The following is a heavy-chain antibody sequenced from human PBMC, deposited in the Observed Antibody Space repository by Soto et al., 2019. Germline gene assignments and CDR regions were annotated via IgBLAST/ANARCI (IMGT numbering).Heavy chain of an antibody. CDR1: GGTLISYA. Sequence: QVQLVQSGAEVKRPGSSLKVSCQASGGTLISYAINWVRQAPGEGLEWVGGIIPVFGTVNLAQKFQGRLSLKADKSKNIAALEWRSLTSEDTAMDYWARSDDFWSGGMAVWGQGTSVTVSS. D-gene: IGHD3-3*01. J-gene: IGHJ6*02. CDR3: ARSDDFWSGGMAV. CDR2: IIPVFGTV. V-gene: IGHV1-69*06.